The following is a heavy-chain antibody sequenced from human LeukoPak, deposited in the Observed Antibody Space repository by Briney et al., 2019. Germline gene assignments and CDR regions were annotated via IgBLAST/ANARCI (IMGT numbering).Heavy chain of an antibody. D-gene: IGHD3/OR15-3a*01. CDR1: GFTFDDYG. Sequence: GGSLRLSCAASGFTFDDYGMSWVRQAPGKVLEWVSGINWNGGSTGYADSVKGRFTISRDNAKNSLYLQMNSLRAEDTAVYFCARDKGGLVPFDYWGQGTLVTVSS. CDR3: ARDKGGLVPFDY. J-gene: IGHJ4*02. V-gene: IGHV3-20*04. CDR2: INWNGGST.